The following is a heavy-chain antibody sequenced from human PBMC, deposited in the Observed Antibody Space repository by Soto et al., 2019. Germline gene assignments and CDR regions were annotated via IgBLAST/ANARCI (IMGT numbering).Heavy chain of an antibody. CDR3: ARAELPYYDFWSGYPGNWFDP. CDR2: ISSSSSYI. J-gene: IGHJ5*02. Sequence: EVQLVESGGGLVKPGGSLRLSCAASGFTFSSYSMNWVRQAPGKGLEWVSSISSSSSYIYYADSVKGRFTISRDNAKNSLYLQMNSLRAEDTAVYYCARAELPYYDFWSGYPGNWFDPWGQGTLVTVSS. D-gene: IGHD3-3*01. CDR1: GFTFSSYS. V-gene: IGHV3-21*01.